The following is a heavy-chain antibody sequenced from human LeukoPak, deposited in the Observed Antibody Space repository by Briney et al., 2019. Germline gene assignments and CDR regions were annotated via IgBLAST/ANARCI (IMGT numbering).Heavy chain of an antibody. D-gene: IGHD1-1*01. Sequence: GGSLRLSCAASGFTFRSYWMSWVRQAPGKGLEWVANIKQDGSEKYYVDSVKGRFTISRDNAKNSLYLQMNSLRAEDTAVYYCARVQRNDGYYYYYYGMDVWGQGTTVTVSS. V-gene: IGHV3-7*01. CDR2: IKQDGSEK. CDR1: GFTFRSYW. J-gene: IGHJ6*02. CDR3: ARVQRNDGYYYYYYGMDV.